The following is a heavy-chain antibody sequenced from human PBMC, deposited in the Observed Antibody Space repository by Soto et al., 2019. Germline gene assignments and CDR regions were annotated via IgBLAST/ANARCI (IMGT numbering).Heavy chain of an antibody. D-gene: IGHD3-3*01. V-gene: IGHV1-18*01. Sequence: ASVKVSCKASGYTFTSYGISWVRQAPGQGLEWMGWISAYNGNTNYAQKLQGRVTMTTDTSTSTAYMELRSLRSDDTAVYYCARDKPKTYYDFWSGYYGDPPFDYWGQGTLVTVSS. J-gene: IGHJ4*02. CDR2: ISAYNGNT. CDR3: ARDKPKTYYDFWSGYYGDPPFDY. CDR1: GYTFTSYG.